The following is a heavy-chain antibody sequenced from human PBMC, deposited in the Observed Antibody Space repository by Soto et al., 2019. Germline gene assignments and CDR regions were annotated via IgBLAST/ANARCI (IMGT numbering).Heavy chain of an antibody. CDR2: ISTSSETI. CDR1: GFTFINYS. J-gene: IGHJ4*02. D-gene: IGHD7-27*01. Sequence: DVQLVESGGGLVRPGGSLRLSCAASGFTFINYSMNWVRQAPGKGLESVSYISTSSETIYYADSVKGRFTISRDNAKNSLYLKMNSLRDEDTAVYYCARETRNWGQPIDYWGQGTLVTVSS. CDR3: ARETRNWGQPIDY. V-gene: IGHV3-48*02.